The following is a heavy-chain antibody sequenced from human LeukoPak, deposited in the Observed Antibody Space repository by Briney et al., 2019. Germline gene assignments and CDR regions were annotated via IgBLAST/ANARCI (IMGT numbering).Heavy chain of an antibody. V-gene: IGHV4-59*08. CDR2: IYYSGST. CDR3: ARYYDFWSGYLSEEYYYYYGMDV. J-gene: IGHJ6*02. D-gene: IGHD3-3*01. CDR1: GGSIGSYY. Sequence: PSETLSLTCTVSGGSIGSYYWSWLRQPPGKGLEWIGYIYYSGSTNYNPSLKSRVTISVDTSKNQFSLKLSSVTAADTAVYYCARYYDFWSGYLSEEYYYYYGMDVWGQGTTVTVSS.